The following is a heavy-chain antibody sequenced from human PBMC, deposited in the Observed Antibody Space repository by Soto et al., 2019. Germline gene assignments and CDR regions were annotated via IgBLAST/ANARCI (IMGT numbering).Heavy chain of an antibody. Sequence: GGSLRLSCAASGFTFASYDMNWVRQAPGKGLEWVSAITETGSSTFYADSVKGRCTISRDNSKNTLYLQINRLRAEDTAVYYCETLKIFGVVNPFDYWGQGTLVTVS. CDR3: ETLKIFGVVNPFDY. J-gene: IGHJ4*02. CDR2: ITETGSST. D-gene: IGHD3-3*01. CDR1: GFTFASYD. V-gene: IGHV3-23*01.